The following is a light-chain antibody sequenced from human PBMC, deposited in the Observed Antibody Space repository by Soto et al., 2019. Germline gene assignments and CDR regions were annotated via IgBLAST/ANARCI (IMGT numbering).Light chain of an antibody. CDR3: SSYTRSVPLI. V-gene: IGLV2-14*01. J-gene: IGLJ1*01. Sequence: QSALTQPASVSGSPGQSITISCVGTSSDIGDYNYVSWYQQHPGKVPKVIIYDVSNRPSGVSYRFSATKSGNTASLTISGREAEDEADYYCSSYTRSVPLIFGTGNKVTVL. CDR1: SSDIGDYNY. CDR2: DVS.